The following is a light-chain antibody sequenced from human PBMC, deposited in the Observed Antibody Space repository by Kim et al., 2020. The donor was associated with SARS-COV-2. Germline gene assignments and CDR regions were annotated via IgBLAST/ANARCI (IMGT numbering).Light chain of an antibody. CDR3: CSYSGSDFYV. CDR2: EVN. CDR1: SGDVGGYNF. V-gene: IGLV2-8*01. Sequence: QSALTQPPSASGSPGQSVTISCTGTSGDVGGYNFVSWFQQHPGKAPKLMIYEVNKRPSGVPDRFSDSKSGNTASLTVSGLQAEDEADYYCCSYSGSDFYVFGTGTKVTVL. J-gene: IGLJ1*01.